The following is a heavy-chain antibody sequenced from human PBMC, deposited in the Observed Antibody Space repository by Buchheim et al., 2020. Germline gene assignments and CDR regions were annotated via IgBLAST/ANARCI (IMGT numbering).Heavy chain of an antibody. D-gene: IGHD3-3*01. CDR3: ARVGYYDFWSGSDV. J-gene: IGHJ6*02. Sequence: QVQLVESGGGVVQPGRSLRLSCAASGFTFISYGMHWVRQAPGKGLEWVAVIWYDGTNKWYADSVKGRFTISRENSKNKLYLQMNSLRAEDTAVYYCARVGYYDFWSGSDVWGQGTT. CDR1: GFTFISYG. CDR2: IWYDGTNK. V-gene: IGHV3-33*01.